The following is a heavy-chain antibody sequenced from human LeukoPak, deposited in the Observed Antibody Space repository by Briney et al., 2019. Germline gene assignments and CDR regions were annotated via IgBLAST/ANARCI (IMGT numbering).Heavy chain of an antibody. J-gene: IGHJ6*03. CDR2: INHSGST. CDR3: ARPWTVATHYYMDV. Sequence: PSETLPLTCAVYGGSFSGYYWSWIRQPPGKGLEWIGEINHSGSTNYNPSLKSRVTTSVDTSKNQFSLKLSSVTAADTAVYYCARPWTVATHYYMDVWGKGTTVTVSS. V-gene: IGHV4-34*01. CDR1: GGSFSGYY. D-gene: IGHD5-12*01.